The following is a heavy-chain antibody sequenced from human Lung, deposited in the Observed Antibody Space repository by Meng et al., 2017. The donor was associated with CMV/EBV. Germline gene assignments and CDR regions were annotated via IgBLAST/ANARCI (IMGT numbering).Heavy chain of an antibody. CDR3: AGGPADRRGIVLVTAALGAFDV. V-gene: IGHV1-69*05. J-gene: IGHJ3*01. D-gene: IGHD2-8*02. CDR2: IIPLFGTE. CDR1: GGTLSNYA. Sequence: SXXVSXXASGGTLSNYAVTWVRQAPGQGLEWMGGIIPLFGTEEYAQKFQGRVTITTDESTTTAYMELSSLKSEDTAVYFCAGGPADRRGIVLVTAALGAFDVWXQGTXVPVSS.